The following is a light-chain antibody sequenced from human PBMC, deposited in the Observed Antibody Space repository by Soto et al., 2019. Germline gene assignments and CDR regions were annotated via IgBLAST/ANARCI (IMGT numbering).Light chain of an antibody. CDR3: QQRSNWPIT. CDR2: GSS. V-gene: IGKV3D-20*02. J-gene: IGKJ5*01. CDR1: QSVSSNY. Sequence: EIVLTQSPDTLSLSPGDRATLSCRASQSVSSNYVAWYQQKPGQAPRLLTHGSSSRATGIPDRFSGRGFGTDFTLVISRLEPEDFAVYYCQQRSNWPITFGQGTRLEIK.